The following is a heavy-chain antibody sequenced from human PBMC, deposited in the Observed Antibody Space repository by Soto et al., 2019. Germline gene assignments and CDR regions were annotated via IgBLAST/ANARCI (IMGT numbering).Heavy chain of an antibody. CDR3: ARGEYYDSSYYGMDV. CDR1: GFTFSSYA. Sequence: GGSLRLSCAASGFTFSSYAMHWVRQAPGKGLEWVAVISYDGSNKYYADSVKGRFTISRDNSKNTLYLQMNSLRAEDTAVYYCARGEYYDSSYYGMDVWGQGTTVTVSS. D-gene: IGHD3-22*01. CDR2: ISYDGSNK. J-gene: IGHJ6*02. V-gene: IGHV3-30-3*01.